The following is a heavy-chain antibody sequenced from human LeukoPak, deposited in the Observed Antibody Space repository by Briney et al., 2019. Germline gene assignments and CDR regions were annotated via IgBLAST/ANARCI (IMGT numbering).Heavy chain of an antibody. CDR2: INPNSGGT. J-gene: IGHJ4*02. CDR1: GYTFTGYY. Sequence: ASVKASCKASGYTFTGYYMHWVRQAPGQGLEWMGWINPNSGGTNYAQKFQGWVTMTRDTSISTAYMELSRLRSDDTAVYYCARATRSVVVVPAASLDYWGQGTLVTVSS. D-gene: IGHD2-2*01. V-gene: IGHV1-2*04. CDR3: ARATRSVVVVPAASLDY.